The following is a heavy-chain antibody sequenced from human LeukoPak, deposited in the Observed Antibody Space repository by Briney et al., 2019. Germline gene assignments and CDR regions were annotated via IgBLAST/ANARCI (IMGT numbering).Heavy chain of an antibody. CDR3: ARDRGYYGSETKINWFDP. CDR2: INPNSGGT. J-gene: IGHJ5*02. CDR1: GYTFTGYY. Sequence: ASVKVSCKASGYTFTGYYMHWVRQAPGQGLEWMGWINPNSGGTNYAQKFQGRVTMTRDTSISTAYMELSRLRSDDTAVYYCARDRGYYGSETKINWFDPWGQGTLVTASS. V-gene: IGHV1-2*02. D-gene: IGHD3-10*01.